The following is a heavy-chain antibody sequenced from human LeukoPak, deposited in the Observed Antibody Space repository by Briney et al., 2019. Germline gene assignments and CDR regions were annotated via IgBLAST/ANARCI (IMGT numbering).Heavy chain of an antibody. CDR3: ARLSGVVVPAAIRGWFDP. J-gene: IGHJ5*02. Sequence: GESLKISCKGSGYSFTSYWIGWVRQMPGKGLEWMGIIYPGDSDTRYSPSFQGQVTISADKSISTAYLQWSSLKASDTAMYYCARLSGVVVPAAIRGWFDPWGQGTLVTVSS. CDR1: GYSFTSYW. CDR2: IYPGDSDT. D-gene: IGHD2-2*01. V-gene: IGHV5-51*01.